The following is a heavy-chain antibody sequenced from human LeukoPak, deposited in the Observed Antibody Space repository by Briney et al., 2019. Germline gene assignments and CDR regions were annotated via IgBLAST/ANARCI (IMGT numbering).Heavy chain of an antibody. J-gene: IGHJ1*01. D-gene: IGHD2-2*01. V-gene: IGHV3-30*03. Sequence: GGSLRLSCVASTFTFSSYSMNWVRQAPGKGLEWVAVISYDGSNKYYTDSVKGRFTISRDNSKNTLYLQMNTLRAEDTAVYYCATYSSSNGREFQYWGQGTLVTVSS. CDR2: ISYDGSNK. CDR3: ATYSSSNGREFQY. CDR1: TFTFSSYS.